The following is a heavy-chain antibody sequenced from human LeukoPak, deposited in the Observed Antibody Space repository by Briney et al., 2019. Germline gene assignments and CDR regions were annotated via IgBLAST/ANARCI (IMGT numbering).Heavy chain of an antibody. CDR2: ISSNGGST. V-gene: IGHV3-64*01. CDR3: ARDYGGAAAGPTYYFDY. D-gene: IGHD6-13*01. J-gene: IGHJ4*02. Sequence: GGSLRLSCAASGFTFSSYAMHWVRQAPGKGLEYVSAISSNGGSTYYANSVKGRFTISRDNSKNTLYLQMGSLRAEDMAVYYCARDYGGAAAGPTYYFDYWGQGTLVTVSS. CDR1: GFTFSSYA.